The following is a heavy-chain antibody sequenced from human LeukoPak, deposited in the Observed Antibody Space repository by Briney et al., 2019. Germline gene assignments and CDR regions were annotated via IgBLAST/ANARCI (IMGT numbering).Heavy chain of an antibody. V-gene: IGHV4-59*01. J-gene: IGHJ6*02. CDR1: GGSITNYH. Sequence: SETLSLTCSVSGGSITNYHWSWIRQPPGKGLERIGYIYYSGSTNYNPSLKSRVTISVDTSKNQFSLKLSSVTAADTAVYYCARGAQRGYSYGRIDYYYYGMDVWGQGTTVTVSS. CDR3: ARGAQRGYSYGRIDYYYYGMDV. D-gene: IGHD5-18*01. CDR2: IYYSGST.